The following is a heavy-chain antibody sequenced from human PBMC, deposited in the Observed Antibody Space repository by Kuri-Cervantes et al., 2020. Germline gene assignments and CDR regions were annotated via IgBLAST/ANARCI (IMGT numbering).Heavy chain of an antibody. Sequence: GGSLRLSCAASGFTVSSNYMSWVRQAPGKGLEWVSVIYSGGSTYYADSVKGRFTISRDNSKNTLYLQINSLRAEDTAVYYCARGESGYGRFDPWGQGTLVTVSS. CDR3: ARGESGYGRFDP. CDR1: GFTVSSNY. J-gene: IGHJ5*02. V-gene: IGHV3-53*01. CDR2: IYSGGST. D-gene: IGHD3-22*01.